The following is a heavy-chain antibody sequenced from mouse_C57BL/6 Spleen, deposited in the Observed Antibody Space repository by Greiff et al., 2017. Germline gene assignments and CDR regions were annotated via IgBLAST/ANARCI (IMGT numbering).Heavy chain of an antibody. CDR3: ARDPDGYYAMDY. J-gene: IGHJ4*01. V-gene: IGHV5-4*01. CDR1: GFTFSSYA. D-gene: IGHD2-3*01. CDR2: ISDGGSYT. Sequence: EVQRVESGGGLVKPGGSLKLSCAASGFTFSSYAMSWVRQTPEKRLEWVATISDGGSYTYYPDNVKGRFTISRDNAKNNLYLQMSHLKSEDTAMYYCARDPDGYYAMDYWGQGTSVTVSS.